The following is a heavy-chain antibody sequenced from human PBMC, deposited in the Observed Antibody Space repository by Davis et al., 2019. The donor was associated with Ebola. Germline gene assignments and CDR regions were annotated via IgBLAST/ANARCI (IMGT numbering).Heavy chain of an antibody. CDR3: TRERRGYSDY. CDR1: GFTFGDYA. J-gene: IGHJ4*02. D-gene: IGHD5-18*01. V-gene: IGHV3-49*04. Sequence: PGGSLRLSCTGSGFTFGDYAMSWVRRAPGKGLEWVGFIRSKAYGGTTEYAASVKGRFTISRDDSKSIAYLQMNSLKTEDTAVYYCTRERRGYSDYWGQGTLVTVSS. CDR2: IRSKAYGGTT.